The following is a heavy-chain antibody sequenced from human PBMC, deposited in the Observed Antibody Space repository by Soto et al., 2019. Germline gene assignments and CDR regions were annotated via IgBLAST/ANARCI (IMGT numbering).Heavy chain of an antibody. Sequence: QVQLVESGGTVIQPGRSLRLSCAASGFTFSNFGMHWVRQAPGTGLEWVAVISHDENIKAYPDSVKGRFSISTDNSKNTPCRQMTKQNPDKCTLYYWALSSRSLWPQCRSGMDTFGDGTTVTVSS. J-gene: IGHJ6*01. D-gene: IGHD1-26*01. CDR2: ISHDENIK. CDR3: ALSSRSLWPQCRSGMDT. V-gene: IGHV3-30*03. CDR1: GFTFSNFG.